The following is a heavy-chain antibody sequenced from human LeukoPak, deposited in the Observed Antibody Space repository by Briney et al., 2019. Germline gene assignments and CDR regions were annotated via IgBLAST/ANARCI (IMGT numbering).Heavy chain of an antibody. J-gene: IGHJ4*02. Sequence: GGSLRLSCAASGFTFSSYSMNWVRQAPGKGLEWVSSISSSSSYIYYADSVKGRFTISRDNAKNSLYLQMSSLRAEDTAVYYCAREGLTGGNYWGQGTLVTVSS. V-gene: IGHV3-21*01. D-gene: IGHD1-14*01. CDR1: GFTFSSYS. CDR3: AREGLTGGNY. CDR2: ISSSSSYI.